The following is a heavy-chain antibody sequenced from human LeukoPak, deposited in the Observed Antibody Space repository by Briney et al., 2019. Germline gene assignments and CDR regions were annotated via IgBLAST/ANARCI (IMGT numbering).Heavy chain of an antibody. D-gene: IGHD3-3*01. CDR2: IYYSGST. V-gene: IGHV4-30-4*08. J-gene: IGHJ4*02. Sequence: SETLSLICTVSGGSISSGDYYWSWIRQPPGKGLEWIGYIYYSGSTYYNPSLKSRVTISVDTSKNQFSLKLSSLTAADTAVYYCARVEISIFGVVHLFDYWGQGTLVTVSS. CDR1: GGSISSGDYY. CDR3: ARVEISIFGVVHLFDY.